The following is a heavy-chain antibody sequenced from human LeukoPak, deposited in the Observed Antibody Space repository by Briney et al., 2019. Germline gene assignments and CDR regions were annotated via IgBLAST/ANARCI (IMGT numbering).Heavy chain of an antibody. D-gene: IGHD6-19*01. CDR1: GDSISTNH. CDR2: ISGSGGST. CDR3: AEAVAGQNYYYYGMDV. V-gene: IGHV3-23*01. J-gene: IGHJ6*02. Sequence: PSETLSLTCAVSGDSISTNHWWSWVRPPPGKGLEWVSAISGSGGSTYYADSVKGRFTISRDNSKNTLYLQMNSLRAEDTAVYYCAEAVAGQNYYYYGMDVWGQGTTVTVSS.